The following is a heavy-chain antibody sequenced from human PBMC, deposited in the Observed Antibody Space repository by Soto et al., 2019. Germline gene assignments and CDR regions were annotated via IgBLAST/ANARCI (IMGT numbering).Heavy chain of an antibody. CDR2: ISGSGGST. CDR1: GFTFSSYA. V-gene: IGHV3-23*01. CDR3: AIGLGSKSRYYFDY. Sequence: EVQLLESGGGLVQPGGSLRLSCAASGFTFSSYAMGWVRQARGKGLEWVSSISGSGGSTYYADSVKGRFTISRDSSKNTMYLQMNSLRVEDTAVYYCAIGLGSKSRYYFDYWGQGTLVTVSS. D-gene: IGHD4-4*01. J-gene: IGHJ4*02.